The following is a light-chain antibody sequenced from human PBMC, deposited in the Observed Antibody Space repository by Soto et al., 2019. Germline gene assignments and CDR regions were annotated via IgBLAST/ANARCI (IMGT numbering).Light chain of an antibody. J-gene: IGKJ3*01. Sequence: EIVLTQSPGTLSLSPGETAALSCRASQRVSSNYLAWYQQKSGQAPRLLIYGASFRASGIPDMFSGSGCGTDFTLTISSLEPEDFEVYYCHHYRRSPPGVTFGPGTKVDIK. CDR1: QRVSSNY. V-gene: IGKV3-20*01. CDR2: GAS. CDR3: HHYRRSPPGVT.